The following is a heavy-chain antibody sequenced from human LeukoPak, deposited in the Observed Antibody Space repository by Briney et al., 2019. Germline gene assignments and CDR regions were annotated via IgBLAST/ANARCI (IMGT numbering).Heavy chain of an antibody. D-gene: IGHD2-2*01. CDR1: GGSISNYY. Sequence: SETLSLTCTVSGGSISNYYWSWIRQPPGKGLEWIGYIYYSGSTNYNPSLKSRVTISVDTSKNQFSLKLSSVTAADTAVYYCARLDGIVVVPAGGAFDIWGQGTMVTVSS. J-gene: IGHJ3*02. CDR2: IYYSGST. CDR3: ARLDGIVVVPAGGAFDI. V-gene: IGHV4-59*08.